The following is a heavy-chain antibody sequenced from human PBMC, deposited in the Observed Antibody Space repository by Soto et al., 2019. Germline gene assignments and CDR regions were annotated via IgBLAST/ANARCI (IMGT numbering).Heavy chain of an antibody. CDR3: AKPVAVIVATICMDV. D-gene: IGHD5-12*01. CDR2: IQSNQVT. Sequence: PGGSLRLSCQASGFTFSSYAMSWVRQAPGKGLEWVSLIQSNQVTYYADSGKGRFTVSRDNSKNTVYLQMNGLRAEDTAVYYCAKPVAVIVATICMDVWGQGATVTVSS. CDR1: GFTFSSYA. V-gene: IGHV3-23*01. J-gene: IGHJ6*02.